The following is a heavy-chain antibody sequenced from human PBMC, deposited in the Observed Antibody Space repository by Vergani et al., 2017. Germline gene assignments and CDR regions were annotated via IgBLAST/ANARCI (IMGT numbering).Heavy chain of an antibody. V-gene: IGHV2-70*01. D-gene: IGHD2-2*01. J-gene: IGHJ3*02. CDR1: GFSLSTSGMC. Sequence: QVTLRESGPALVKPTQTLTLTCTFSGFSLSTSGMCVSWIRQPPGKALEWLALIDWDDDNYYNTSLKTRLTITKDTSKNQVVLTMTNMDPVDTATYYCARKAASTCCFDAFDIWGQGTMVTVSS. CDR2: IDWDDDN. CDR3: ARKAASTCCFDAFDI.